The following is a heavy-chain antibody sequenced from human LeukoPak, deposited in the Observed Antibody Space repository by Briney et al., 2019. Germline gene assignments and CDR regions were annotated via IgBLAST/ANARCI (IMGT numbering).Heavy chain of an antibody. CDR1: GFTFDDYT. D-gene: IGHD3-9*01. CDR2: ISWDGGST. CDR3: ARGVLRYFALPYGLDV. Sequence: PGGSLRLSCAASGFTFDDYTMHWVRQAPGKGLEWVSLISWDGGSTYYADSVKGRFTISRDNSKNSLYLQMNGLRTEDTALYYCARGVLRYFALPYGLDVWGQGTTVTVSS. J-gene: IGHJ6*02. V-gene: IGHV3-43*01.